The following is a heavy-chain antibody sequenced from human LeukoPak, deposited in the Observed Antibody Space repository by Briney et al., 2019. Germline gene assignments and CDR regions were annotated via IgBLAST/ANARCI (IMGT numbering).Heavy chain of an antibody. Sequence: GGSLRLSCAGSGFTYSSYWMHWVRQAPGKGLVWVSRINSDGSSTSYADSVKGRFTISRDNAKSTLYLQMNSLRAEDTAVYYCARDHKTYIYSPDYWGQGTLVTVSS. CDR2: INSDGSST. CDR3: ARDHKTYIYSPDY. D-gene: IGHD2-15*01. J-gene: IGHJ4*02. CDR1: GFTYSSYW. V-gene: IGHV3-74*01.